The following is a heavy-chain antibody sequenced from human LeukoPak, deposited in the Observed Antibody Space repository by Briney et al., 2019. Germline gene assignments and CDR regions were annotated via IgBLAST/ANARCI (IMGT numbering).Heavy chain of an antibody. D-gene: IGHD3-10*01. CDR3: ARAEELPECYCFDI. Sequence: PGESLKISCKASGYRFTDYWVAWVRQMPGKGLELMGIINPGDSDNRYTPSFEGQVTISADNSITTAFLQWSSLKASDTAMYYCARAEELPECYCFDIWGKETMVIVSS. J-gene: IGHJ3*02. CDR2: INPGDSDN. CDR1: GYRFTDYW. V-gene: IGHV5-51*01.